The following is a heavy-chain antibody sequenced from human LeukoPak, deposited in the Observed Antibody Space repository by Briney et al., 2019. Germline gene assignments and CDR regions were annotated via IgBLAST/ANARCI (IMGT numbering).Heavy chain of an antibody. CDR2: IYSGGST. CDR3: ARDKGEYYDSSGYTFDY. Sequence: GGSLRLSCAASGFTVSSNYMSWVRQAPGKGLEWVSVIYSGGSTYYADSVKGRFTISRDNSKNTLYLQMNSLRAEDTAVYYCARDKGEYYDSSGYTFDYWGQGTLVTVSS. D-gene: IGHD3-22*01. V-gene: IGHV3-66*02. CDR1: GFTVSSNY. J-gene: IGHJ4*02.